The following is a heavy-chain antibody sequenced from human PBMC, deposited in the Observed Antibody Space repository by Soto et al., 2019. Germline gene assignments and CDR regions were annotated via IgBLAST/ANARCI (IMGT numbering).Heavy chain of an antibody. D-gene: IGHD5-12*01. CDR3: VATTMAHYYGMDV. CDR2: INHSGTT. V-gene: IGHV4-34*01. CDR1: GGSFSDYF. J-gene: IGHJ6*02. Sequence: QVQLQQWGAGLLKPSETLSLTCAVYGGSFSDYFWSWIRQPPGKGLEWIGEINHSGTTNYNPSLKSRITISLDTSKNPFSLNLTSVTAADPAVYYSVATTMAHYYGMDVWGQGTTVTVSS.